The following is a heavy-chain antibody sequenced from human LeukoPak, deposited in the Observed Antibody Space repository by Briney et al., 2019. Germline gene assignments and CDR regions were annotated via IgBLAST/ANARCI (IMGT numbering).Heavy chain of an antibody. Sequence: SETLSLTCTVSGGSISSYYWSWIRQPPGKGLEWIGYIYNSGSTNYNPSLKSRVTISVDTSKNQFSVKLSSVTAADTAVYYCARVPPLRYFDWMKAFDIWGQGTMVTVSS. CDR3: ARVPPLRYFDWMKAFDI. CDR2: IYNSGST. CDR1: GGSISSYY. D-gene: IGHD3-9*01. V-gene: IGHV4-59*12. J-gene: IGHJ3*02.